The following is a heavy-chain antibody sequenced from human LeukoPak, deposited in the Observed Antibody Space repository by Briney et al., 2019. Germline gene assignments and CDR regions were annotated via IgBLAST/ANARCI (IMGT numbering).Heavy chain of an antibody. Sequence: ASVKVSCKASGYTLTDYYMHWARQAPGQGLEWMGWINPNSGDTNYAQKFQGRVTMTRDTSISTAYMDLSRLTSDDTAIYYCARDWRGSYFPDFWGQGTLVTVSS. D-gene: IGHD1-26*01. CDR2: INPNSGDT. CDR3: ARDWRGSYFPDF. V-gene: IGHV1-2*02. J-gene: IGHJ4*02. CDR1: GYTLTDYY.